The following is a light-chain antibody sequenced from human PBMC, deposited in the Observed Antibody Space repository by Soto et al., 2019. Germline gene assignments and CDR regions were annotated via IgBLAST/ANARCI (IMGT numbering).Light chain of an antibody. CDR3: QQTYSTPYT. Sequence: DRVTITCRASKRITTYLNWYQQKPGEAPKLLISTSGTLQRGVPSRFSGSGSGTDFSLTITALRPEDFATYFCQQTYSTPYTFGQGTKLEIK. V-gene: IGKV1-39*01. J-gene: IGKJ2*01. CDR1: KRITTY. CDR2: TSG.